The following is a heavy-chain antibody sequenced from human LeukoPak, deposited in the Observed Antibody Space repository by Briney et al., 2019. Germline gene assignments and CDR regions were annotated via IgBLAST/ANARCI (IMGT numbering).Heavy chain of an antibody. CDR3: SRGTRFDP. V-gene: IGHV1-8*01. J-gene: IGHJ5*02. CDR2: VNPNSGDT. D-gene: IGHD2-15*01. CDR1: GYSFNIYE. Sequence: GPPVKLSCTSSGYSFNIYEINWVRQPTAQGLEWVGWVNPNSGDTDCAQKFQGRLTMTRNTSISIAYMELSGLRLEDTAVYYCSRGTRFDPWGQGTQVTVSS.